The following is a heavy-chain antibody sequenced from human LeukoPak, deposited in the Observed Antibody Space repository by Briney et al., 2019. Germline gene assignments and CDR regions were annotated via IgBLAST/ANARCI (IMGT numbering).Heavy chain of an antibody. CDR2: IWYDGSNK. V-gene: IGHV3-33*01. Sequence: GRSLRLSCAACGFTFSSYGMHWVRQAPGKGLEWVAVIWYDGSNKYYADSVKGRFTISRDNSKNTLYLQMNSLRAEDTAVYYCATEPGDYVPYWGQGTLVTVSS. J-gene: IGHJ4*02. CDR1: GFTFSSYG. D-gene: IGHD4-17*01. CDR3: ATEPGDYVPY.